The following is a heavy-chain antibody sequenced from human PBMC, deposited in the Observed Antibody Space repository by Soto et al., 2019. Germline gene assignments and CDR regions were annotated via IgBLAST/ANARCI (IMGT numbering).Heavy chain of an antibody. CDR2: IIPIFGTA. CDR3: ARASIAARPLALNYYYYYGMDV. V-gene: IGHV1-69*13. CDR1: GGTFSSYA. D-gene: IGHD6-6*01. Sequence: SVKVSCKASGGTFSSYAISWVRQAPGQGLEWMGGIIPIFGTANYAQKFQGRVTITADESTSTAYMELSSLRSEDTAVYYCARASIAARPLALNYYYYYGMDVWGQGTTVTVSS. J-gene: IGHJ6*02.